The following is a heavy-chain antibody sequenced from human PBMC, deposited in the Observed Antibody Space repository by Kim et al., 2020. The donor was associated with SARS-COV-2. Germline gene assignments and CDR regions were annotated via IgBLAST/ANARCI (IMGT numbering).Heavy chain of an antibody. CDR3: ARDRGDRLWDVPYYYCG. J-gene: IGHJ6*01. D-gene: IGHD2-21*02. CDR2: ISYDGSTK. Sequence: GGSLRLSCAASGFTFSSCAIHWVRQAPGKGLEWVAVISYDGSTKNYADSVKGRFTISRDNAKNTLYLQMNSLRAEDTALYYCARDRGDRLWDVPYYYCG. V-gene: IGHV3-30-3*01. CDR1: GFTFSSCA.